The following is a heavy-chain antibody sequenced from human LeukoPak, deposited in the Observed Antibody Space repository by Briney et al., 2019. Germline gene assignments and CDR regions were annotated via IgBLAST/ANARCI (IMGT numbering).Heavy chain of an antibody. Sequence: ASVTVSCKASGYTFSGTGWYLYWLRQAPGQGLECMGWIYPNNGATAYAHKFQGRVAMTRDTSISTAYMELRRLRPDDTAVYYCARDGPAQMVEFDYWGQGTLVTVSS. CDR3: ARDGPAQMVEFDY. V-gene: IGHV1-2*02. D-gene: IGHD3-10*01. CDR1: GYTFSGTGWY. CDR2: IYPNNGAT. J-gene: IGHJ4*02.